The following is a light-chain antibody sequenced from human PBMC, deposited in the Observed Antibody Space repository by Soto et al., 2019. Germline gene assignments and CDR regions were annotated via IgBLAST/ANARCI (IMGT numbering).Light chain of an antibody. CDR1: QSISRR. J-gene: IGKJ1*01. CDR2: DAS. V-gene: IGKV1-5*01. Sequence: DIQLLQSPSALSASVGARVTISCRASQSISRRLAWYQQKPGKAPKLLIYDASSLESGVPAGFSGSGSGTQFTLTISSLQPDDFATYYCQQYNSYPWTFGQGTRVEIK. CDR3: QQYNSYPWT.